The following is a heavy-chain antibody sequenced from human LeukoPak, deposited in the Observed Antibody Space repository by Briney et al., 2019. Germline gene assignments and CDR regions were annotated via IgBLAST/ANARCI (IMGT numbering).Heavy chain of an antibody. CDR2: IYYNESA. J-gene: IGHJ4*02. V-gene: IGHV4-59*08. D-gene: IGHD2-15*01. CDR3: ARRGGLYCSGGRWHHYYFDY. Sequence: SETLSLTCTVSVGSISRYYWSWIRQPPGKGLEWIGYIYYNESANYNPSLKSRATISVHTSKNQFSLKVSSVTAADTAVYYCARRGGLYCSGGRWHHYYFDYWGQGTLVTVSS. CDR1: VGSISRYY.